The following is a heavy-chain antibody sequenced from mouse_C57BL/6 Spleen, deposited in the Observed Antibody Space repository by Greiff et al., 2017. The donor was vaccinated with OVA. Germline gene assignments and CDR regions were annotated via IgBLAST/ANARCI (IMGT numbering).Heavy chain of an antibody. CDR1: GYSFTGYY. J-gene: IGHJ4*01. CDR3: ARRALGDGYAMDY. V-gene: IGHV1-42*01. CDR2: INPSTGGT. D-gene: IGHD3-1*01. Sequence: VQLKESGPELVKPGASVKISCKASGYSFTGYYMNWVKQSPEKSLEWIGEINPSTGGTTYNQKFKAKATLTVDKSSSTAYMQLKSLTSEDSAVYYCARRALGDGYAMDYWGQGTSVTVSS.